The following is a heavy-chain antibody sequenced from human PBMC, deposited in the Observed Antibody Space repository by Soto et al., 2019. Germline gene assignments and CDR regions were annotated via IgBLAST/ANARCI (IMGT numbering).Heavy chain of an antibody. D-gene: IGHD3-3*01. V-gene: IGHV4-30-4*01. CDR1: GGSMSRGDYY. CDR2: IYHTGST. J-gene: IGHJ6*02. Sequence: PSETLSLTCTVSGGSMSRGDYYWSWIRQPPGKGLEWIGFIYHTGSTYYSPSLKNRVAISVDTSKNQFSLKLSSVTAADTAVYYCARRQGFLEWLSPHGMDVWGQGTTVTVSS. CDR3: ARRQGFLEWLSPHGMDV.